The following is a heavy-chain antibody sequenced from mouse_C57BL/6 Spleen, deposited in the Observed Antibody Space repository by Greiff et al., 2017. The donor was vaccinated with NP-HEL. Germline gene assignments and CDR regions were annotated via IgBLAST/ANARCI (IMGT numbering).Heavy chain of an antibody. V-gene: IGHV5-16*01. Sequence: EVMLVESEGGLVQPGSSMKLSCTASGFTFSDYYMAWVRQVPEKGLEWVANINYDGSSTYYLDSLKSRFIISRDNAKNILYLQMSSLKSEDTATYYCAREEGGNPFAYWGQGTLVTVSA. D-gene: IGHD2-1*01. J-gene: IGHJ3*01. CDR3: AREEGGNPFAY. CDR2: INYDGSST. CDR1: GFTFSDYY.